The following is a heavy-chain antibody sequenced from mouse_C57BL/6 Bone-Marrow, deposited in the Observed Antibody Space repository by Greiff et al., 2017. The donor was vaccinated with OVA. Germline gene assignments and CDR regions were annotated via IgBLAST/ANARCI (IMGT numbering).Heavy chain of an antibody. CDR2: ISSGGDYI. CDR3: TKERNYGSSNYYAMDY. D-gene: IGHD1-1*01. J-gene: IGHJ4*01. Sequence: EVKVVESGEGLVKPGGSLKLSCAASGFTFSSYAMSWVRQTPEKRLEWVAYISSGGDYIYYADTVKGRFTISRDNARNTLYLQMSSLKSEDTAMYYCTKERNYGSSNYYAMDYWGQGTSVTVSS. V-gene: IGHV5-9-1*02. CDR1: GFTFSSYA.